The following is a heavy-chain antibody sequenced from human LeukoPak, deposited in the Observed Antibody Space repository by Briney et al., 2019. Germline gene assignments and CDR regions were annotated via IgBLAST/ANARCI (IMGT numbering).Heavy chain of an antibody. CDR1: GFTFSSYA. Sequence: LRLSCAASGFTFSSYAMSWIRQHPGKGLEWIGYIYYSGSTYYNPSLKSRVTISVDTSKNQFSLKLSSVTAADTAVYYCARGRLDHFDYWGQGTLVTVSS. J-gene: IGHJ4*02. CDR2: IYYSGST. CDR3: ARGRLDHFDY. V-gene: IGHV4-31*02. D-gene: IGHD3-22*01.